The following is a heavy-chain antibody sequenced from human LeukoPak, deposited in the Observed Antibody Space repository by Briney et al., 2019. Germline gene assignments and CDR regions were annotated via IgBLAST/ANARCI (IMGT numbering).Heavy chain of an antibody. D-gene: IGHD3-10*01. CDR3: AKDIGSMVRESYYYYGMDV. V-gene: IGHV3-7*03. CDR2: IKTDGYDK. CDR1: GFTFSNYW. Sequence: GGSLRLSCAASGFTFSNYWMGWVRQAPGKGLEWVANIKTDGYDKYYADSVKGRFTISRDNAKSSLYLQMNSLRAEDTALYYCAKDIGSMVRESYYYYGMDVWGQGTTVTVSS. J-gene: IGHJ6*02.